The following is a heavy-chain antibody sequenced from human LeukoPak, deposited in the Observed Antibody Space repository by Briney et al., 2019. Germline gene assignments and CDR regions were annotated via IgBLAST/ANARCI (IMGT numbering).Heavy chain of an antibody. CDR1: GGSISSYY. D-gene: IGHD3-10*01. V-gene: IGHV4-59*01. J-gene: IGHJ4*02. CDR3: ARQGSLVRGVSDN. Sequence: PSETLSLTCTVSGGSISSYYWSWIRQHPGKGLEWIGYISYSGSTNYNPSLKSRVTISVDTSKNQFSLKLSFVTAADTAVYYCARQGSLVRGVSDNWGQGTLVIVSS. CDR2: ISYSGST.